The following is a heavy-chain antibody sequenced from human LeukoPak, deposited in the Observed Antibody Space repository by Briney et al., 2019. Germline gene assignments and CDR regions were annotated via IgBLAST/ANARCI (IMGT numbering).Heavy chain of an antibody. CDR2: MNPNSGNT. V-gene: IGHV1-8*03. CDR1: GDTFTSYD. CDR3: ARVSYWGINWFDP. J-gene: IGHJ5*02. D-gene: IGHD3-16*01. Sequence: ASEKVSCKASGDTFTSYDINWVRQATGQGLEWMGWMNPNSGNTGYAQKFQGRVTITRNTSISTAYMELSSLRSEDTAVYYCARVSYWGINWFDPWGQGTLVTVSS.